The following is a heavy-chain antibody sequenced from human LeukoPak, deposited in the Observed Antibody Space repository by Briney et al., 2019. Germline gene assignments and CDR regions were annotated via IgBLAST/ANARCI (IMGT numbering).Heavy chain of an antibody. CDR1: GGSIKGYH. V-gene: IGHV4-4*08. Sequence: SETLSLTCTVSGGSIKGYHWSWIRQPPGKGLEWIGYIYSNEATEYKPSLKSRVTISADTSKNQFSLKLTSVSAADTAIYYCARRNDFHIWGQGTLVTVSS. CDR2: IYSNEAT. CDR3: ARRNDFHI. J-gene: IGHJ4*02. D-gene: IGHD3/OR15-3a*01.